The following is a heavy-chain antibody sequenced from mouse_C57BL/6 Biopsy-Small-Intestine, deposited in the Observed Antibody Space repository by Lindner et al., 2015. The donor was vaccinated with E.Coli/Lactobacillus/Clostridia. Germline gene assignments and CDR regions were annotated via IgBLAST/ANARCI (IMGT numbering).Heavy chain of an antibody. CDR1: GYSITSGYY. Sequence: VQLQESGPGLVKPSQSLSLTCSVTGYSITSGYYWNWIRQFPGNKLEWMGYISYDGSNNYNPSLKNRISITRDTSKNHFFLKLNSVTTEDTATYYCARDGDDGLDYWGQGTTLTVSS. D-gene: IGHD2-3*01. CDR3: ARDGDDGLDY. CDR2: ISYDGSN. V-gene: IGHV3-6*01. J-gene: IGHJ2*01.